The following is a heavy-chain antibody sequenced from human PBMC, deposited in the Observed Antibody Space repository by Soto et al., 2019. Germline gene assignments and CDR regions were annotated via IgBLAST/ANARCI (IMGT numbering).Heavy chain of an antibody. D-gene: IGHD5-12*01. CDR1: GLTVSTNY. V-gene: IGHV3-53*05. CDR2: IYYGGTT. CDR3: ARDFSMVIVAPGY. J-gene: IGHJ4*02. Sequence: PGGSLRLSCAASGLTVSTNYMSWVRQAPGKGLEWVSIIYYGGTTFYAESVKGRFTISRDNSKNTVYLQINALRAEDTAVYYCARDFSMVIVAPGYWGQGTLVTVSS.